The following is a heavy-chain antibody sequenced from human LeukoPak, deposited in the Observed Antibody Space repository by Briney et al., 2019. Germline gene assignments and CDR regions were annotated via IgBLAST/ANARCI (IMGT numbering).Heavy chain of an antibody. CDR2: ISYDGSNK. J-gene: IGHJ6*04. CDR1: GFTFRSYA. D-gene: IGHD3-10*01. CDR3: TKDLYGSGSKSCGMDV. V-gene: IGHV3-30*04. Sequence: QAGGSLRLSCAASGFTFRSYAMQWVRQAPGKGRVWVGDISYDGSNKYYADSVRGRFTISRDNSKNTLYLQMNSLGAEDTAVYYCTKDLYGSGSKSCGMDVWGKGTTVTVSS.